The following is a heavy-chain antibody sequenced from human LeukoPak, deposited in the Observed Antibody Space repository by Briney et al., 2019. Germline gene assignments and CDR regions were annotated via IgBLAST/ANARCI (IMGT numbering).Heavy chain of an antibody. V-gene: IGHV3-23*01. CDR1: GFTFSSYS. J-gene: IGHJ4*02. Sequence: GGSLRLSCASSGFTFSSYSMNWVRQAPGKGLEWVSVISGSGGSTYYADSVKGRFTISRDNSKNTLYLQMNSLRAEDTAVYYCAKDRVGLALWFGEGFDYWGQGTLVTVSS. CDR2: ISGSGGST. D-gene: IGHD3-10*01. CDR3: AKDRVGLALWFGEGFDY.